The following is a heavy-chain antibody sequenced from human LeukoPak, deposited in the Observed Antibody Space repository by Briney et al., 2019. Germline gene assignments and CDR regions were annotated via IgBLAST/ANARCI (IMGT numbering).Heavy chain of an antibody. Sequence: SETLSLTCTVSGGSISSYYWSWIRQPPGKGLEWIGYVHYTGNTNYNPSLKTQLTISVDTSKNQFSLKLSSVTAVDTAVYYCARESRREGYRFDYWGQGTLVTVSS. J-gene: IGHJ4*02. CDR2: VHYTGNT. D-gene: IGHD5-24*01. V-gene: IGHV4-59*01. CDR1: GGSISSYY. CDR3: ARESRREGYRFDY.